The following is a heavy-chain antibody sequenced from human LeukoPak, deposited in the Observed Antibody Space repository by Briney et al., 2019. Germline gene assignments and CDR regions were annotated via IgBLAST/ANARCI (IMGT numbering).Heavy chain of an antibody. CDR2: ISYDGSNK. CDR1: GFTFSSYA. D-gene: IGHD1-26*01. J-gene: IGHJ6*03. CDR3: AKGSGWEMSYYYYYMDV. V-gene: IGHV3-30*04. Sequence: GGSLRLSCAASGFTFSSYAMHWVRQAPGKGLEWVAVISYDGSNKYYADSVKGRFTISRDNSKNTLYLQMNSLRAEDTAVYYCAKGSGWEMSYYYYYMDVWGKGTTVTISS.